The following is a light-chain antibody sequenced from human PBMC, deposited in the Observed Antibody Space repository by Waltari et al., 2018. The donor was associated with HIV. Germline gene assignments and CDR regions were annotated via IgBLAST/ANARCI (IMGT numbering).Light chain of an antibody. J-gene: IGLJ2*01. CDR3: CSYGSSATFVV. CDR2: EVT. Sequence: QSALTQPASVSGSPGQSITLSCTATSSGVENSNLVSWYQHFRGKAPKLLIYEVTKRPSGISSRVSGSKSGNTASLTIFDLQAEDEATYYCCSYGSSATFVVFGGGTRVTV. CDR1: SSGVENSNL. V-gene: IGLV2-23*02.